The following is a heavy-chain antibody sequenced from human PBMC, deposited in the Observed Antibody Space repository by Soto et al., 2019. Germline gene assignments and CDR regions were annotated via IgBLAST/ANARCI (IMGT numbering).Heavy chain of an antibody. Sequence: GGSLRLSCAASGFTFSSYSMNWVRQAPGKGLEWVSSISSSSSYIYYADTVKGRFTISRDNAKNSLYLQMNSLRAEDTAVYYCARDLFDYNWSDEGPPFDPWGQGTLVTVSS. CDR1: GFTFSSYS. D-gene: IGHD1-1*01. CDR3: ARDLFDYNWSDEGPPFDP. CDR2: ISSSSSYI. J-gene: IGHJ5*02. V-gene: IGHV3-21*01.